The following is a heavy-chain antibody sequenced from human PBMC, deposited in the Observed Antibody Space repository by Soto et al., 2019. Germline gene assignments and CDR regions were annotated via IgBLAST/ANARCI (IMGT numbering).Heavy chain of an antibody. CDR1: GYTFTSYD. D-gene: IGHD2-2*01. J-gene: IGHJ3*02. Sequence: ASVKVSCKASGYTFTSYDINWVRQATGQGLEWMGWMNPNSGNTGYAQKFQGRVTMTRKTSISTAYMELSSLRSEDTAVYYCALVGCSSTSCLEGQQWLLYAFDIWGQGTMVTVSS. V-gene: IGHV1-8*01. CDR3: ALVGCSSTSCLEGQQWLLYAFDI. CDR2: MNPNSGNT.